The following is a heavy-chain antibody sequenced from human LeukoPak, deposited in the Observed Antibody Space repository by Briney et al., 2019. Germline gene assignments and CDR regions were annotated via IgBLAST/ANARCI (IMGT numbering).Heavy chain of an antibody. CDR1: GGTFSSYA. V-gene: IGHV1-69*13. J-gene: IGHJ6*02. D-gene: IGHD1-14*01. CDR3: ARDSNPDSEYYYYYYGMDV. Sequence: SVKVSSKASGGTFSSYAISWVRQAPGQGLEWMGGIIPIFGTANYAQKFQGRVTITADESTSTAYMELSSLRSEDTAVYYCARDSNPDSEYYYYYYGMDVWGQGTTVTVSS. CDR2: IIPIFGTA.